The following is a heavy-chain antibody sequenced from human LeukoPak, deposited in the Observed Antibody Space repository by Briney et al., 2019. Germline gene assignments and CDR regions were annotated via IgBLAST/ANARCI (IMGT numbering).Heavy chain of an antibody. CDR2: THYSGNT. CDR1: GGSISSSNYY. Sequence: SETLSLTYTVPGGSISSSNYYWGWIRQPPGKGLEWIGSTHYSGNTYYNPSLKSRVTISVDTSKNQFSLKLSSVTAADTAVYYCARTYYDSSDIYAFDIWGQGTMVTVSS. D-gene: IGHD3-22*01. CDR3: ARTYYDSSDIYAFDI. V-gene: IGHV4-39*01. J-gene: IGHJ3*02.